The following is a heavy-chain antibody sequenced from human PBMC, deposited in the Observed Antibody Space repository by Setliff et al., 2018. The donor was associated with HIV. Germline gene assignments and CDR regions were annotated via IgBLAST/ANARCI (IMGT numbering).Heavy chain of an antibody. J-gene: IGHJ4*02. CDR1: GGTFSSYA. Sequence: GASVKVSCKASGGTFSSYAISWVRQAPGQGLEWMGGIIPIFGTANYAQKFQGRVTITADECTSTAYMELSSLRSKDTAVYYCARDLCSSTSCYCDYWGQGTLVTVSS. CDR2: IIPIFGTA. CDR3: ARDLCSSTSCYCDY. D-gene: IGHD2-2*01. V-gene: IGHV1-69*13.